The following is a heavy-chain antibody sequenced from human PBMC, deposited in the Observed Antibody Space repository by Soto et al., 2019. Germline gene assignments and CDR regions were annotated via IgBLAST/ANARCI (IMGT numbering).Heavy chain of an antibody. J-gene: IGHJ6*02. CDR2: IVPIYGTR. V-gene: IGHV1-69*13. D-gene: IGHD3-10*01. CDR3: ARDLDYYGSGSHYYYGMGV. Sequence: SVKVSCKASGGTFSRYAFSWVRQAPGQELKWMGGIVPIYGTRGFAQKYQGRLTITADEPTRTAYMELSSLRSEDTAVYYCARDLDYYGSGSHYYYGMGVWGQGTTVTVSS. CDR1: GGTFSRYA.